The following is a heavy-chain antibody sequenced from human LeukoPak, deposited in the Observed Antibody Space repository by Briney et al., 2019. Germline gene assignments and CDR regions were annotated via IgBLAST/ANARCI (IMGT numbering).Heavy chain of an antibody. Sequence: TLSLTCTVSGGSISSGGYYWSWIRQHPGKGLEWIGYIYYSGSTYYNPSLKSRVTISVDTSKNQFSLKLSSVTAADTAVYYCARDRSTTAIRVLGEYYGMDVWGQGTTVTVSS. CDR3: ARDRSTTAIRVLGEYYGMDV. CDR1: GGSISSGGYY. D-gene: IGHD2-21*02. V-gene: IGHV4-31*03. J-gene: IGHJ6*02. CDR2: IYYSGST.